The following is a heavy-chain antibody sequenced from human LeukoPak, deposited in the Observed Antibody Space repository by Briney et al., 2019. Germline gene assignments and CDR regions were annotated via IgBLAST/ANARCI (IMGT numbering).Heavy chain of an antibody. Sequence: SETLSLTCTVSGGSISSYYWSWIRQPPGKGLEWIGYIYYSGSTNYNPSLKSRVTISVDTSKNQFSLKLSSVTAVDTAVYYCARAQTLAAAGTGFDYWGQGTLVTVSS. CDR3: ARAQTLAAAGTGFDY. J-gene: IGHJ4*02. CDR1: GGSISSYY. CDR2: IYYSGST. V-gene: IGHV4-59*01. D-gene: IGHD6-13*01.